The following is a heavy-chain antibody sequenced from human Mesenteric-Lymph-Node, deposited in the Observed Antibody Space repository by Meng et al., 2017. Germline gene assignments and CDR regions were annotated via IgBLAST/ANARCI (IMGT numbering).Heavy chain of an antibody. CDR1: GFNIVEYD. Sequence: ESLKISCAASGFNIVEYDMNWVRQRPGKGLEWIGEINHSGSTNYNPSLKSRVTISVDTSKNQFSLKLSSVTAADTAVYYCARGGQVVYCSSTSCYPLDYWGQGTLVTVSS. CDR2: INHSGST. V-gene: IGHV4-34*01. D-gene: IGHD2-2*01. CDR3: ARGGQVVYCSSTSCYPLDY. J-gene: IGHJ4*02.